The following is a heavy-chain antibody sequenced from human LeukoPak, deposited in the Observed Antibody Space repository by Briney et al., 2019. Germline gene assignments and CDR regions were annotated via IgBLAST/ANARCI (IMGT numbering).Heavy chain of an antibody. Sequence: GASVKVSCKASGGTFSSYAISWVRQAPGQGLEWMGGIIPIFGTANYAQKFQGRVTITADESTSTAYMELSSLRSEDTAVYYCARLGYCSSTSCSRYYYYMDVWGKGTTVTVSS. D-gene: IGHD2-2*01. CDR3: ARLGYCSSTSCSRYYYYMDV. J-gene: IGHJ6*03. CDR2: IIPIFGTA. V-gene: IGHV1-69*13. CDR1: GGTFSSYA.